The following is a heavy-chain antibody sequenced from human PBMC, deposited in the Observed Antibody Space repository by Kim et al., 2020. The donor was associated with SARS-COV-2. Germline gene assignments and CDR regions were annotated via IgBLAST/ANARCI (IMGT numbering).Heavy chain of an antibody. CDR3: ARDPDPGDYYYYGMDV. D-gene: IGHD3-10*01. CDR1: GFTFSSYA. Sequence: GGSLRLSCAASGFTFSSYAMHWVRQAPGKGLEWVAVISYDGSNKYYADSVKGRFTISRDNSKNTLYLQMNSLRAEDTAVYYCARDPDPGDYYYYGMDVWGQGTTVTVSS. J-gene: IGHJ6*02. V-gene: IGHV3-30-3*01. CDR2: ISYDGSNK.